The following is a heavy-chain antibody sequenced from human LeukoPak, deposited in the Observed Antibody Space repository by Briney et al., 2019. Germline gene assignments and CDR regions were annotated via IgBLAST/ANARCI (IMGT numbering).Heavy chain of an antibody. Sequence: ASVKVSCKASGGTLSSYAISWVRHAPGQGLEWMGRIIPIFGTANYAQKFQGRVTITTDESTSTAYMELSSLISDDTAVYYCAGHLYYYDSSGHWGYFDYWGQGTLVTVSS. CDR3: AGHLYYYDSSGHWGYFDY. D-gene: IGHD3-22*01. V-gene: IGHV1-69*05. CDR1: GGTLSSYA. CDR2: IIPIFGTA. J-gene: IGHJ4*02.